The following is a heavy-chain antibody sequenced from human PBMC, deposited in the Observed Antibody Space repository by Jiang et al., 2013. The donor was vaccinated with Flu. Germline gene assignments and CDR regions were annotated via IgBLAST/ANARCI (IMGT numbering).Heavy chain of an antibody. CDR3: ARSPQLERPYHYFDY. CDR1: GGTFSSYA. V-gene: IGHV1-69*04. D-gene: IGHD1-1*01. CDR2: IIPILGIA. Sequence: SGAEVKKPGSSVKVSCKASGGTFSSYAISWVRQAPGQGLEWMGRIIPILGIANYAQKFQGRVTITADKSTSTAYMELSSLRSEDTAVYYCARSPQLERPYHYFDYWGQGTLVTVSS. J-gene: IGHJ4*02.